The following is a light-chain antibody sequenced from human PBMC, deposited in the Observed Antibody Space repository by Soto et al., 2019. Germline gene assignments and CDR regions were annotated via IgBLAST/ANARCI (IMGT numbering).Light chain of an antibody. CDR2: AAS. CDR1: QTVSSSY. CDR3: QHYNSYSEA. V-gene: IGKV3-20*01. Sequence: EIVMTQSPATLSVSPGERATLSCRASQTVSSSYLAWYQQKPGQAPRLLIYAASSRATGIPDRFSGSGSGTDFTLTISSLQPDDFATYYCQHYNSYSEAFGQGTKVDIK. J-gene: IGKJ1*01.